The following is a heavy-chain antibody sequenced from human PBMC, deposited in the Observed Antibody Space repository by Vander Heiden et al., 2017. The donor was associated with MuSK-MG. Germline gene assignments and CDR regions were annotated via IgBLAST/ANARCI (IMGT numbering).Heavy chain of an antibody. V-gene: IGHV4-38-2*01. CDR1: GYSISSGYY. J-gene: IGHJ5*02. Sequence: QVQLQESGPGLVKPSETLSLTCAVSGYSISSGYYWGWIRQPPGKGLEWIGSIYHSGSTYYNPSLKSRVTISVDTSKNQFSLKLSSVTAADTAVYYCARHDWVVIASWFDPWGQGTLVTVSS. CDR3: ARHDWVVIASWFDP. CDR2: IYHSGST. D-gene: IGHD2-21*01.